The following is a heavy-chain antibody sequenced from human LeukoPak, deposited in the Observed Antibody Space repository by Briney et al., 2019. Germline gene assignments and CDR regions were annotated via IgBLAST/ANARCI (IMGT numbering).Heavy chain of an antibody. J-gene: IGHJ3*02. CDR1: GITFSTYT. Sequence: GGSLRLSCVVSGITFSTYTMNWVRQAPGKGLEWVANIKQDGSEKYYVDSVKGRFTVSRDNAKNSLYLQMNSLRAEDTAVYYCARPRDTVNAFDIWGQGTMVTVSS. D-gene: IGHD4-11*01. CDR2: IKQDGSEK. CDR3: ARPRDTVNAFDI. V-gene: IGHV3-7*01.